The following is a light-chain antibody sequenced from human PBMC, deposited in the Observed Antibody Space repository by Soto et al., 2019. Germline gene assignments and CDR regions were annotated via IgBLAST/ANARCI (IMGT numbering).Light chain of an antibody. J-gene: IGKJ1*01. V-gene: IGKV3-11*01. CDR3: QQRSNQWT. Sequence: EIEFTQSPATLSMSPGERATLSCRASQSVSSYLAWYQQKPGQAPRLLIYDASNRATGIPARFSGSGSGTDFTLTISSLEPEDFAVYYCQQRSNQWTFGQGTKVDI. CDR2: DAS. CDR1: QSVSSY.